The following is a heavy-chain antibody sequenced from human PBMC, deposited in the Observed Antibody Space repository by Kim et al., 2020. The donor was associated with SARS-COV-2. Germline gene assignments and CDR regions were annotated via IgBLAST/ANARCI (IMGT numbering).Heavy chain of an antibody. J-gene: IGHJ4*02. CDR3: ASEDSTRAY. D-gene: IGHD2-2*01. Sequence: GIANSAQKFQGRVTITPDKSTSTAYMELSSLRSEDTAVYYCASEDSTRAYWGQGTLVTVSS. V-gene: IGHV1-69*04. CDR2: GIA.